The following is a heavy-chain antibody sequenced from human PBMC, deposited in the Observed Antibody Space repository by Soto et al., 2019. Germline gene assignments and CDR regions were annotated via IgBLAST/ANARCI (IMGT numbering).Heavy chain of an antibody. D-gene: IGHD3-22*01. CDR2: IYYSGST. Sequence: PSETLSLTCTVSGGSISSSSYYWGWIRQPPGKGLEWIGSIYYSGSTYYNPSLKSRVTISVDTSKNQFSLKLSSVTAADTAVYYCARTITVIVVDNTKFDYWGQGTLVTVSS. V-gene: IGHV4-39*01. CDR3: ARTITVIVVDNTKFDY. J-gene: IGHJ4*02. CDR1: GGSISSSSYY.